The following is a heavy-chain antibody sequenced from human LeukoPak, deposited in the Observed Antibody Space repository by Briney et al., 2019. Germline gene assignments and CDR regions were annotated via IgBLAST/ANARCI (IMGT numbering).Heavy chain of an antibody. CDR1: GGSISSYY. Sequence: PSETLSLTCTVSGGSISSYYWSWIRQPPGKGLEWIGYIYTSGSTNYNPSLKSRVTISVDTSKNQLSLKLSSVTAADTAVYYCASGYCYYYYYMDVWGKGTTVTVSS. J-gene: IGHJ6*03. V-gene: IGHV4-4*09. CDR2: IYTSGST. CDR3: ASGYCYYYYYMDV. D-gene: IGHD3-10*01.